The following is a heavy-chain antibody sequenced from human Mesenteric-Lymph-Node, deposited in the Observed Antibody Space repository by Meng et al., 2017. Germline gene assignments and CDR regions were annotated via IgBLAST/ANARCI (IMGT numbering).Heavy chain of an antibody. D-gene: IGHD1-20*01. Sequence: GESLKISCAASGFNFSGYGVNWVRQAPGKGLEWISFISNVNNHIYYADSVKGRFTLARDNAQKSLYLKMNSLRAQDTAVYYCARDMTAYNWKFYYYYGMDVWGQGTTVTVSS. V-gene: IGHV3-21*05. CDR2: ISNVNNHI. CDR3: ARDMTAYNWKFYYYYGMDV. J-gene: IGHJ6*02. CDR1: GFNFSGYG.